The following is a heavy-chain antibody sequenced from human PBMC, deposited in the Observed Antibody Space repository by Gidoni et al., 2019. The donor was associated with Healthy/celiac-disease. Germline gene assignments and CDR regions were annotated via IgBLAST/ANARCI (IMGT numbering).Heavy chain of an antibody. V-gene: IGHV4-31*03. D-gene: IGHD4-17*01. J-gene: IGHJ6*02. Sequence: QVQLQESGPGLVKPSQTLSLTCTVSGGSISSGRYYWRWIRQHPGKGLEWIVYIYYSGSTYYNPSLKSRVTISVDTAKNQFSLKLSSVTAADTAVYYCARDYIFEDYGEGSYYYYGMDVWGQGTTVTVSS. CDR2: IYYSGST. CDR1: GGSISSGRYY. CDR3: ARDYIFEDYGEGSYYYYGMDV.